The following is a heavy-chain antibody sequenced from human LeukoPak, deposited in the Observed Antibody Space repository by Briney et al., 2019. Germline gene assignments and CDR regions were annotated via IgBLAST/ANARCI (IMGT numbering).Heavy chain of an antibody. CDR2: IIPILGIA. CDR3: ARSPSGYSGYDTKYYFDY. V-gene: IGHV1-69*04. D-gene: IGHD5-12*01. J-gene: IGHJ4*02. Sequence: SVKVSCKASGGTFSSYAISWVRQAPGQGLEWMGRIIPILGIANYAQKFQGRVTITADKSTSTAYMELSSLRSEDTAVYYCARSPSGYSGYDTKYYFDYWGQGTLVTVSS. CDR1: GGTFSSYA.